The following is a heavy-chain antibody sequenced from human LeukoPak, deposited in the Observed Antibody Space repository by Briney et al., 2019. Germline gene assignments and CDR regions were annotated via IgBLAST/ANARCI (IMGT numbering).Heavy chain of an antibody. CDR1: GYTFTSYG. CDR2: ISAYNGNT. D-gene: IGHD6-13*01. CDR3: ARDGTGGQQLARYYYYGMDV. V-gene: IGHV1-18*01. J-gene: IGHJ6*02. Sequence: ASVKVSCKASGYTFTSYGISWVRQAPGQGLEWMGWISAYNGNTSYAQKLQGRVTMTTDTSTSTAYMELRSLRSDDTAVYYCARDGTGGQQLARYYYYGMDVWGQGTTVTVSS.